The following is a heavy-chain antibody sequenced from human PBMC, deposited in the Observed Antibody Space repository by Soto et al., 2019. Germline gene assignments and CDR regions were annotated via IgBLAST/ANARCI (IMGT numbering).Heavy chain of an antibody. V-gene: IGHV3-21*06. CDR2: ISSTTNYI. Sequence: GGSLRLSCAASGFTFTRYSMNWVRQAPGKGLEWVSSISSTTNYIYYGDSMKGRFTISRDNAQNSLYLEMNSLRAEDTAVYYCARESEDLTSNFDYRGQGTLVTVSS. J-gene: IGHJ4*02. CDR1: GFTFTRYS. CDR3: ARESEDLTSNFDY.